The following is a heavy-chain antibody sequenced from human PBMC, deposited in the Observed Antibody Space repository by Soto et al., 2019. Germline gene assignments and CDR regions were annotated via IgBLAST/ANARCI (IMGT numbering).Heavy chain of an antibody. J-gene: IGHJ6*02. CDR2: IIPILGIA. Sequence: QVQLVQSGAEVKKPGSSVKVSCKASGGTFSSYTISWVRQAPGQGLEWMGRIIPILGIANYAQKFQGRVTSTADKSTSTAYMELSSLRSEDTAVYYCADLLVADTEMDVWGQGTTVTVSS. CDR3: ADLLVADTEMDV. V-gene: IGHV1-69*02. CDR1: GGTFSSYT. D-gene: IGHD2-15*01.